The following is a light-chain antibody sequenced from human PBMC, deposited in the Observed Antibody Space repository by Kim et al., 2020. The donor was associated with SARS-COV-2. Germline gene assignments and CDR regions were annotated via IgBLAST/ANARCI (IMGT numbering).Light chain of an antibody. Sequence: SITLSCTGTNCDVGGYNYDSWYHQHPGKGSKLMIYDVSNGPSAVSNRFAGSKSGNSASLTISGLQAEEEADYYCSSYTSSIPYVFGTGTKVTVL. V-gene: IGLV2-14*03. CDR3: SSYTSSIPYV. CDR2: DVS. CDR1: NCDVGGYNY. J-gene: IGLJ1*01.